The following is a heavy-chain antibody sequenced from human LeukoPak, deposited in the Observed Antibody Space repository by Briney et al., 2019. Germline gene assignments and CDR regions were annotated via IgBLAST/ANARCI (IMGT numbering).Heavy chain of an antibody. J-gene: IGHJ4*02. CDR3: ARVGAAAAGT. Sequence: GGSLRLSCAASGFTFSSYAMSWVRQAPGKGLEWVSSISSSSSYIYYADSVKGRFTISRDNAKNSLYLQMNSLRAEDTAVYYCARVGAAAAGTWGQGTLVTVSS. D-gene: IGHD6-13*01. CDR2: ISSSSSYI. V-gene: IGHV3-21*01. CDR1: GFTFSSYA.